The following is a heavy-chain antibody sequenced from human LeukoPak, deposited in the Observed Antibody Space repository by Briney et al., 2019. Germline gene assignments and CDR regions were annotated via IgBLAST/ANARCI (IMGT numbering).Heavy chain of an antibody. J-gene: IGHJ3*02. D-gene: IGHD6-19*01. CDR3: AKGKRIAVAGLCAFDI. CDR1: GFTVSINY. Sequence: GGSLRLSCAASGFTVSINYMSWVRQAPGKGLEWVSAISGSGGSTCYADSVKGRFTISRDNSKNTLYLQMNSLRAEDTAVYYCAKGKRIAVAGLCAFDIWGQGTMVTVSS. V-gene: IGHV3-23*01. CDR2: ISGSGGST.